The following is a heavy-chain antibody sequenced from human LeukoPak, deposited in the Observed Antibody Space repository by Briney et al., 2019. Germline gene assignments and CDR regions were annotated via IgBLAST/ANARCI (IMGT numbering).Heavy chain of an antibody. D-gene: IGHD1-26*01. J-gene: IGHJ4*02. V-gene: IGHV4-59*01. Sequence: PSETLSLTCTVSGGSISSYYWTWIRQPPGKGLEWIGYIYYSGITNYNPSLKSRVTISVDMSKNQFSLKLSSMTAADTAVYYCARDLGAKIDYWGQGTLVTVSS. CDR1: GGSISSYY. CDR3: ARDLGAKIDY. CDR2: IYYSGIT.